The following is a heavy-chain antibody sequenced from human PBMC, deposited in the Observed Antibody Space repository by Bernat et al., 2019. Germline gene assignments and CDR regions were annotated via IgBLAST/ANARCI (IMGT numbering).Heavy chain of an antibody. D-gene: IGHD3-10*01. J-gene: IGHJ4*02. Sequence: GRLVGSGGGWGQPGGSLRLSCAASGFSFSSYAMHWVRQAPGKGLEYVAVISGNGDSTFYANSVKGRFTISRDNSKTTLYLQMGSLRAEDMAVYYCARGVPRDYGSAMYYFEYWGQGTLVTVSS. CDR3: ARGVPRDYGSAMYYFEY. V-gene: IGHV3-64*01. CDR1: GFSFSSYA. CDR2: ISGNGDST.